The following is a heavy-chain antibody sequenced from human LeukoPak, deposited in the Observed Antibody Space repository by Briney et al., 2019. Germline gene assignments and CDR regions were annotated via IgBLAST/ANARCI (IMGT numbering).Heavy chain of an antibody. CDR2: IKSKTDGGTT. CDR3: TEDPRY. Sequence: PGGSLRLSCAASGFTFSSSWMSWVRQAPGKGLEWVGRIKSKTDGGTTDYAAPVKGRFTISRDDSKMALYLHMSSLKTEDTGIYYCTEDPRYWGQGTLVTVPS. V-gene: IGHV3-15*01. J-gene: IGHJ4*02. CDR1: GFTFSSSW.